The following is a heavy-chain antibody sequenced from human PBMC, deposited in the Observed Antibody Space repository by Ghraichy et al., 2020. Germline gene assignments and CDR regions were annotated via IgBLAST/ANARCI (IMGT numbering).Heavy chain of an antibody. J-gene: IGHJ4*02. Sequence: SETLSLTCTVSGGSISSGDYYWSWIRQPPGKGLEWIGYIYYSGSTYYNPSLKSRVTISVDTSKNQFSLKLSSVTAADTAVYYCARQYSSSVLIDYWGQGTLVTVSS. CDR3: ARQYSSSVLIDY. CDR1: GGSISSGDYY. V-gene: IGHV4-30-4*01. CDR2: IYYSGST. D-gene: IGHD6-6*01.